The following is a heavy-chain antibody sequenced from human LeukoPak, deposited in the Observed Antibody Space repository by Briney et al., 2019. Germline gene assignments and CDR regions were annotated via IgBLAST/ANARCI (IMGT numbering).Heavy chain of an antibody. CDR1: GFTFSIYC. CDR3: ARVSALRTFDY. V-gene: IGHV3-33*01. J-gene: IGHJ4*02. Sequence: GRSLILSCAASGFTFSIYCMHWVRHAPGRWREWVAVIWYDGSNKYYADSVKGRFTISRDNSKNTLYLQMNSLRAEDTAVYYCARVSALRTFDYWGQGTLVTVSS. CDR2: IWYDGSNK. D-gene: IGHD5-12*01.